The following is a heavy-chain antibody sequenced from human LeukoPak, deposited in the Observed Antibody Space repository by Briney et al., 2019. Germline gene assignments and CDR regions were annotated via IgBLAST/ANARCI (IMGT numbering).Heavy chain of an antibody. V-gene: IGHV3-23*01. D-gene: IGHD6-13*01. CDR3: ALHSSSWFYFDY. CDR1: GLTFSNSA. Sequence: GSLRLSCAASGLTFSNSALSWVRHAPGKGLEWVSALSDSGGTTYSADSLQGRFTISRDNSKNTLYLQMNSLRAEDTALYYCALHSSSWFYFDYWGQGTLVTVSS. CDR2: LSDSGGTT. J-gene: IGHJ4*02.